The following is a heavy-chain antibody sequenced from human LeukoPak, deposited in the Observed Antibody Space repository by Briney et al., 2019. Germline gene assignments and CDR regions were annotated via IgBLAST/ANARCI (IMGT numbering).Heavy chain of an antibody. CDR2: ISVSGANT. CDR1: GFTFSNYA. Sequence: GGSLRLSCAASGFTFSNYAMIWVRQAPGKGLEWVSGISVSGANTYYADSVKGRFTISRDNSKNTLYLQMNSLKTEDTAVYYCTTAHYYYDSSGYYQFPDYWGQGTLVTVSS. CDR3: TTAHYYYDSSGYYQFPDY. V-gene: IGHV3-23*01. D-gene: IGHD3-22*01. J-gene: IGHJ4*02.